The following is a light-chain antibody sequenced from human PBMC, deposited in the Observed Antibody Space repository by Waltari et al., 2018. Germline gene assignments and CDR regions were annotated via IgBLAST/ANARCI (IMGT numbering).Light chain of an antibody. V-gene: IGLV2-14*03. CDR2: DFS. CDR1: RSAVGGSNY. Sequence: QSALTQPASVSGSPGQSITLSCTGTRSAVGGSNYVPWYQQHPGKAPKRMIYDFSNRPSGVSNRFSGSKSGNTASLTIAGLQAEDEADYYCSSYISSSTLELFGGGTSLTVL. CDR3: SSYISSSTLEL. J-gene: IGLJ2*01.